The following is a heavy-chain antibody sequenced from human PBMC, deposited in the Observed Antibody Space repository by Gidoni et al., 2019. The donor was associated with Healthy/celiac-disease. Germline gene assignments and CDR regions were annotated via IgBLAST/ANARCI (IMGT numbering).Heavy chain of an antibody. CDR3: AKDHHLYDILTGYYFGDYYGMDV. V-gene: IGHV3-23*01. J-gene: IGHJ6*02. CDR2: ISGSGGST. D-gene: IGHD3-9*01. Sequence: EVQLLESGGGLVQPGGSLRLSCAASGFTFSSYAMSWVRQAPGKGLEWVSAISGSGGSTYYADSVKGRFTISRDNSKNTLYLQMNSLRAEDTAVYYCAKDHHLYDILTGYYFGDYYGMDVWGQGTTVTVSS. CDR1: GFTFSSYA.